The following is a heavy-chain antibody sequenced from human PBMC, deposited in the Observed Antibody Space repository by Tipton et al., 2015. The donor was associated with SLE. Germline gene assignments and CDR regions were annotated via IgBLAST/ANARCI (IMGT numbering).Heavy chain of an antibody. Sequence: TLSLTCTVSGASISSGSYYCNWIRQPAGKGLGWIGRVYSSGTTHYNSSLKSRVTISVDTSKNQFSLKLSAVTAADTAVYYCARDGGSSWSLDAFDTWGQGTMVTVSS. CDR1: GASISSGSYY. CDR2: VYSSGTT. CDR3: ARDGGSSWSLDAFDT. V-gene: IGHV4-61*02. D-gene: IGHD6-13*01. J-gene: IGHJ3*02.